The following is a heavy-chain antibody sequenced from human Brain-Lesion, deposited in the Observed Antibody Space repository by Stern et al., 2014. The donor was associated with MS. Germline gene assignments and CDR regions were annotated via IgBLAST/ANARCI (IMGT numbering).Heavy chain of an antibody. Sequence: VQLMQSGAEVKKPGESLKISCKGSGYRFTSNWIGWGRQMPGKGLEWMGIIWPGDSDTRYSPSFQGQVTISADKSISTAYLQWSSLQASDTAMYYCARRGDSSSSGFDYWGQGTLVIVSS. CDR2: IWPGDSDT. CDR3: ARRGDSSSSGFDY. V-gene: IGHV5-51*01. J-gene: IGHJ4*02. CDR1: GYRFTSNW. D-gene: IGHD6-6*01.